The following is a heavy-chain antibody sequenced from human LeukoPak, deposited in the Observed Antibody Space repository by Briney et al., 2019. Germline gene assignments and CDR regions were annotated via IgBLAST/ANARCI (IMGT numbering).Heavy chain of an antibody. V-gene: IGHV3-48*01. CDR2: ISIGSDTV. Sequence: PGGSLRLSCAASGFTFSDYTMNWVRQAPGKGLEWISYISIGSDTVYYAGSVEGRFAISRDNARNSLYLQMNSLRAEDTAVYYCAKAVDPLLWFGELLYTTFDYWGQGTLVTVSS. CDR1: GFTFSDYT. CDR3: AKAVDPLLWFGELLYTTFDY. D-gene: IGHD3-10*01. J-gene: IGHJ4*02.